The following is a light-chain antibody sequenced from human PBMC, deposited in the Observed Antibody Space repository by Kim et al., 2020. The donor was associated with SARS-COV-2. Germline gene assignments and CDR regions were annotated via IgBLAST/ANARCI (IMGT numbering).Light chain of an antibody. Sequence: GQRVTMAWSGSSSNIGSKTVTWYQLLPGTAPKLLIYNNNQRPSGVPDRFSGSKSGTSASLAISGLQSEDEADYYCAAWDDRLNEGVFGGGTQLTVL. V-gene: IGLV1-44*01. CDR2: NNN. J-gene: IGLJ2*01. CDR1: SSNIGSKT. CDR3: AAWDDRLNEGV.